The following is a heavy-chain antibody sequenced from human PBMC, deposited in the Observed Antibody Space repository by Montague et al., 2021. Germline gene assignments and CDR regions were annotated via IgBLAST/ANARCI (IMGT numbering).Heavy chain of an antibody. J-gene: IGHJ3*02. Sequence: SLRLSCAASGFSFSSYWMHWVRQAPGKGLLWVSRISLDGSSTNYADSVKGRFTTSRDNAKATLYLQMNSLRVEETAVYYCARDMASAAPGAFDIWGQGTMVTVSS. V-gene: IGHV3-74*01. D-gene: IGHD2-2*01. CDR3: ARDMASAAPGAFDI. CDR2: ISLDGSST. CDR1: GFSFSSYW.